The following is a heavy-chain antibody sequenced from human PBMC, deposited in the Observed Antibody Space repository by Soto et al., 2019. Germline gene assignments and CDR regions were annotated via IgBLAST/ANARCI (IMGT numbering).Heavy chain of an antibody. Sequence: QLQLQESGSGLVRPSQTLTLNYAVSGGSISSGGYSWNWIRQPPGKGLEWIGYIYHSGSTLYNPSLKSRVTISVDKSKNQFSLKLTSVTASDTAVYYCARDQLEGNWFDPWGQGTLVTVSS. D-gene: IGHD1-1*01. CDR3: ARDQLEGNWFDP. J-gene: IGHJ5*02. V-gene: IGHV4-30-2*01. CDR1: GGSISSGGYS. CDR2: IYHSGST.